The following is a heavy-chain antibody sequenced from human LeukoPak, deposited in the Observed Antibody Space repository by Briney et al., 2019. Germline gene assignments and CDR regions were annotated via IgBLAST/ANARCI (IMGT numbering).Heavy chain of an antibody. J-gene: IGHJ6*03. D-gene: IGHD2-8*02. CDR2: INPIGGNT. Sequence: ASVKVSCKTSGYTFTNHHMHWVRQAPGQGLEWMGMINPIGGNTAYAQKFQGRVTMTRDTSTSTVYMELSSLRSEDTAVYCCARTGEAYYYYYYMDVWDKGTTVTVSS. CDR3: ARTGEAYYYYYYMDV. CDR1: GYTFTNHH. V-gene: IGHV1-46*01.